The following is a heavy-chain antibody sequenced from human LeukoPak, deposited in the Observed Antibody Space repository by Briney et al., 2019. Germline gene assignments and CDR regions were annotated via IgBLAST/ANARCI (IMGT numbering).Heavy chain of an antibody. Sequence: PGGSLRLSCAASGFTFSSYAMHWVRQAPGKGLEWVAVISYDGSNKYYADSVKGRFTISRDNSKNTLCLQMNSLRAEDTAVYYCARARGGGPDSSGYLGNWGQGTLVTVSS. CDR3: ARARGGGPDSSGYLGN. CDR2: ISYDGSNK. V-gene: IGHV3-30-3*01. D-gene: IGHD3-22*01. CDR1: GFTFSSYA. J-gene: IGHJ4*02.